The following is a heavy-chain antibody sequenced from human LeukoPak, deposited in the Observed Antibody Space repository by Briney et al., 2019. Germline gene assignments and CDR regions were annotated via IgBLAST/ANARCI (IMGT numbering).Heavy chain of an antibody. J-gene: IGHJ5*02. Sequence: ASVKVPCKASGYTFTSYSISWVRQAPGQGLEWMGWISAYNGNTNYAQKLQGRVTMTTDTSTSTAYMELRSLRSDDTAVYYCARRAYYGDPTGPWGQGTLVTVSS. CDR1: GYTFTSYS. CDR3: ARRAYYGDPTGP. CDR2: ISAYNGNT. D-gene: IGHD3-10*01. V-gene: IGHV1-18*01.